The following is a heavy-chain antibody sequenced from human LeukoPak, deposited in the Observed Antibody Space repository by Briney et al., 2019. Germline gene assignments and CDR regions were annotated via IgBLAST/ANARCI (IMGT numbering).Heavy chain of an antibody. CDR2: ISSGGSYI. D-gene: IGHD4-23*01. CDR3: ARLTTVVAYDAFDI. CDR1: GFTFISYG. Sequence: GGSLRLSCAASGFTFISYGMNWVRQAPGKGLEWVSSISSGGSYIYYADSVKGRFTISRDNAKNSLYLQMNSLRAEDTAVYYCARLTTVVAYDAFDIWGQGTMVTVSS. V-gene: IGHV3-21*01. J-gene: IGHJ3*02.